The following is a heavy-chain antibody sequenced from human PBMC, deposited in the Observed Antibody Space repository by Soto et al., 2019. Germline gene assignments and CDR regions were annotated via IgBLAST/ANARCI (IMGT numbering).Heavy chain of an antibody. Sequence: ASVKVSCNAPADTFTSYYIHWVRQAPGHGLEWMGIINPNGGSTRFAQKLQGRVTMTTDTSTSTAYMELRSLRSDDTAVYYCAVNSGYDVSYYYGMDVWGQGTTVTVSS. V-gene: IGHV1-46*01. CDR2: INPNGGST. D-gene: IGHD5-12*01. CDR1: ADTFTSYY. CDR3: AVNSGYDVSYYYGMDV. J-gene: IGHJ6*02.